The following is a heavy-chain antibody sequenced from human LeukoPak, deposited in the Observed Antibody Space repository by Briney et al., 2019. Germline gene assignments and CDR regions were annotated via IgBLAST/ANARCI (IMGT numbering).Heavy chain of an antibody. J-gene: IGHJ4*02. CDR1: GGSISSGSYY. D-gene: IGHD3-10*01. CDR3: AREEYYFDY. V-gene: IGHV4-61*02. CDR2: IYTSGST. Sequence: SETLSLTCTVSGGSISSGSYYWSWIRQPAGKGLEWIGRIYTSGSTNYNPSLKSRVTISVDTSKNQFSLKLSSVTAADTAVYYCAREEYYFDYWGQGTLVTVSS.